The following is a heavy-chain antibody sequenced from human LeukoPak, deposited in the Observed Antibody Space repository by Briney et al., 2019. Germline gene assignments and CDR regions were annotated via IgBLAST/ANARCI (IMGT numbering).Heavy chain of an antibody. D-gene: IGHD3-3*01. J-gene: IGHJ1*01. CDR1: GFTFSSYT. V-gene: IGHV3-23*01. CDR3: AKASIFGDTKYFQH. CDR2: VSGSGGST. Sequence: GGSLRLSCAASGFTFSSYTMSWVRQAPGKGLEWVSGVSGSGGSTHYADSVKGRFTISRDNSKNTLYLQMNSLRAEDTAVYYCAKASIFGDTKYFQHWGQGTLVTVSS.